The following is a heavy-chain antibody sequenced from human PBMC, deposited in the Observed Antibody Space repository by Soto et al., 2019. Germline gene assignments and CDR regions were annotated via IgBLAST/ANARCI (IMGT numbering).Heavy chain of an antibody. V-gene: IGHV3-30*18. CDR2: ISYDGSNK. CDR1: GFTFSSYG. D-gene: IGHD5-12*01. Sequence: PGGSLRLSCAASGFTFSSYGMHWVRQAPGKGLEWVAVISYDGSNKYYADSVKGRFTISRDNSKNTLYLQMNSLRAEDTAVYYCAKDAVSIVATVPYYYYGMDVWGQGTTLTVSS. J-gene: IGHJ6*02. CDR3: AKDAVSIVATVPYYYYGMDV.